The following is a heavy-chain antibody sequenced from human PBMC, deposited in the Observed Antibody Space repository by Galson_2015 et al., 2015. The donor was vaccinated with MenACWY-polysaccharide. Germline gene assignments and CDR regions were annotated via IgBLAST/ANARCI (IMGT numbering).Heavy chain of an antibody. D-gene: IGHD2-15*01. V-gene: IGHV3-74*01. Sequence: SLRLSCAASGFSFNTYWMRWVRHAPGKGLVWVSRINADGSATGYADSVRGRFTISRDNAKNTLYLEMNSLRAEDTAVYYCTKAGAKYCSGSSCYFNWFDPWGQGTLVTVSS. CDR2: INADGSAT. CDR3: TKAGAKYCSGSSCYFNWFDP. CDR1: GFSFNTYW. J-gene: IGHJ5*02.